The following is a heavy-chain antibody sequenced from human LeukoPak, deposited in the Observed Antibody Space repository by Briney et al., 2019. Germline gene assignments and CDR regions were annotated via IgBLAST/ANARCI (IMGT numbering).Heavy chain of an antibody. V-gene: IGHV1-18*01. Sequence: ASVKVSCKASGGTFSSYAISWVRQAPGQGLEWMGWISAHNGNTNYAQKLQGRVTMTTDTSTSTTYMELRSLRSDDTAVYYCARDRSQGYFDWLLSNTNAFDIWGQGTMVTVSS. CDR2: ISAHNGNT. CDR3: ARDRSQGYFDWLLSNTNAFDI. J-gene: IGHJ3*02. D-gene: IGHD3-9*01. CDR1: GGTFSSYA.